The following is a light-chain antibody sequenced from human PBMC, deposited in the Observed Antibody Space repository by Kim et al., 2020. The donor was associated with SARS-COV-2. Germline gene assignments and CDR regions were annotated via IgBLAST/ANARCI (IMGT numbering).Light chain of an antibody. J-gene: IGLJ1*01. CDR1: SSDVGSYNF. Sequence: QSITNSCSGTSSDVGSYNFVSWYQHHPGKAPKLMIYAVTKRPSGVSNRFSGSKSGNTATLTISGLQSEDEADYYCCSDAGSTTPFVFGTGTKVTVL. CDR2: AVT. V-gene: IGLV2-23*02. CDR3: CSDAGSTTPFV.